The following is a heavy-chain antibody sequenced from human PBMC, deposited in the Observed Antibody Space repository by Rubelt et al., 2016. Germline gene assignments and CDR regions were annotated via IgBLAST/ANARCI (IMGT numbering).Heavy chain of an antibody. CDR3: ARVGADYLFDY. D-gene: IGHD4-11*01. V-gene: IGHV4-31*02. Sequence: IGYIYYSGSTYYNPSLKSRVTISVDTSKNQFSLKLSSVTAADTAVYYCARVGADYLFDYWGQGTLVTVSS. J-gene: IGHJ4*02. CDR2: IYYSGST.